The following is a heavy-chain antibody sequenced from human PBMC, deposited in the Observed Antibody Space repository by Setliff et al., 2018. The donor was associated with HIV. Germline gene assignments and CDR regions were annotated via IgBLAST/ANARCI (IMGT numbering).Heavy chain of an antibody. CDR1: GGSISSNNDH. V-gene: IGHV4-39*07. CDR2: ISHSGNT. Sequence: SETLSLTCTVSGGSISSNNDHWGWIRQPPGKGLEWIGSISHSGNTSHNPSLQSRVTISLDMSKSQFSLKLRSMSAADTAVYYCARDPHYFDTSGYYSYFYFDFWGQGMLVTVSS. D-gene: IGHD3-22*01. CDR3: ARDPHYFDTSGYYSYFYFDF. J-gene: IGHJ4*02.